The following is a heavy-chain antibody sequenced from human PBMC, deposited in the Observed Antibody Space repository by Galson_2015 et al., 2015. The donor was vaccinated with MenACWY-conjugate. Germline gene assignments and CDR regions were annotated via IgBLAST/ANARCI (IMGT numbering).Heavy chain of an antibody. V-gene: IGHV1-18*01. CDR2: VSAYNGNT. D-gene: IGHD3-22*01. CDR3: ARDIGDNYDSSGVFFDY. Sequence: SVKVSCKASGYTFTDFGISWVRQAPGQGPEWMGWVSAYNGNTNYRQSFQGRVTMTTDTSTSTAYMELRSLRSDDTAVYYCARDIGDNYDSSGVFFDYWAQGTLVTVSS. CDR1: GYTFTDFG. J-gene: IGHJ4*02.